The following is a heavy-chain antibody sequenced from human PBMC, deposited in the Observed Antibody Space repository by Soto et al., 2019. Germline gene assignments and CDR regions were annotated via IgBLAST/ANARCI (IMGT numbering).Heavy chain of an antibody. CDR3: AKGGPSTSHRLSLPIDY. D-gene: IGHD2-2*01. CDR2: ISGSGGST. V-gene: IGHV3-23*01. Sequence: EVQLLESGGGLVQPGGSLRLSCAASGFTFSSYAMSWVRQAPGKGLEWVSAISGSGGSTYYADSVKGRFTISRDNSKNTLYLQMNSLRAEDTAVYYCAKGGPSTSHRLSLPIDYWGQGTLVTVSS. J-gene: IGHJ4*02. CDR1: GFTFSSYA.